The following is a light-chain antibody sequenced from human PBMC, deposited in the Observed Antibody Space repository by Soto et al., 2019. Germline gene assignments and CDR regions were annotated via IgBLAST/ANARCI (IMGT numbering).Light chain of an antibody. Sequence: QPVLTQPPSASGTPGQRVTISCSGSSSIIGSNTVSWYQQLPGTAPKLLIYTNSQRPSGVPDRFSGSNSGTSASLAISGLQSEDEADYYCAAWDDSLSGPVFGGGTKLTVL. CDR2: TNS. CDR3: AAWDDSLSGPV. V-gene: IGLV1-44*01. J-gene: IGLJ3*02. CDR1: SSIIGSNT.